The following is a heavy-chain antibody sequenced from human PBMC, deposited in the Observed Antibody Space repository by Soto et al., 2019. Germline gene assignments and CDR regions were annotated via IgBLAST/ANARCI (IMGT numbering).Heavy chain of an antibody. CDR3: ARDRSGYDPELEYYYYGMDV. CDR2: ISSSSSYI. J-gene: IGHJ6*02. CDR1: GFTFSSYS. D-gene: IGHD5-12*01. Sequence: GGSLRLSCAASGFTFSSYSMNWVRQAPGKGLEWVSSISSSSSYIYYADSVKGRFTISRDNAKNSLYLQMNSLRAEDTAVYYCARDRSGYDPELEYYYYGMDVWGQGTTVTVSS. V-gene: IGHV3-21*01.